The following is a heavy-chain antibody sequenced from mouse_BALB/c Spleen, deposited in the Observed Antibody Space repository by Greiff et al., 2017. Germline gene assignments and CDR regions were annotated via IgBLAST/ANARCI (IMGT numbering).Heavy chain of an antibody. D-gene: IGHD2-4*01. CDR3: ARYDFRYYAMDY. V-gene: IGHV5-17*02. J-gene: IGHJ4*01. CDR1: GFTFSSFG. CDR2: ISSGSSTI. Sequence: DVHLVESGGGLVQPGGSRKLSCAASGFTFSSFGMHWVRQAPEKGLEWVAYISSGSSTIYYADTVKGRFTISRDNPKNTLFLQMTSLRSEDTAMYYCARYDFRYYAMDYWGQGTSVTVSS.